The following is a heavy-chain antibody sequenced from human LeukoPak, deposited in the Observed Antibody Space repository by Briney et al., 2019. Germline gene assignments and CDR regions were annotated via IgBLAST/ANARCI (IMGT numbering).Heavy chain of an antibody. CDR1: GGTFSSYA. D-gene: IGHD3-22*01. J-gene: IGHJ4*02. CDR2: IIPILGIA. Sequence: SVKVSCKASGGTFSSYAIRWVRQAPGQGLEWMGRIIPILGIANYAQKFQGRVTITADKSTSTAYMELSSLRSEDTAVYYCARSYDSSGYYRTFDYWGQGTLVTVSS. CDR3: ARSYDSSGYYRTFDY. V-gene: IGHV1-69*04.